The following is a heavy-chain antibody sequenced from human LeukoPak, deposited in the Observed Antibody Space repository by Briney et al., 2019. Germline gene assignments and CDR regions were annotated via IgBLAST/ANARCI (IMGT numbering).Heavy chain of an antibody. CDR2: INNDGSAT. CDR1: GFAFSKYW. V-gene: IGHV3-74*01. Sequence: GGSLRLSCAASGFAFSKYWIHWVRQGPGEGLMWVSRINNDGSATVYADSVRGRFTISRDNAENTVYLQMSSLRAEDTAVYYCIRAGNQDYYYFDLWGRGTLVTVSS. D-gene: IGHD1-14*01. CDR3: IRAGNQDYYYFDL. J-gene: IGHJ2*01.